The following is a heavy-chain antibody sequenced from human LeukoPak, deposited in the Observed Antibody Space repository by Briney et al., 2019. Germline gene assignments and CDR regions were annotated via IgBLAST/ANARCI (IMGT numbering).Heavy chain of an antibody. V-gene: IGHV1-18*01. J-gene: IGHJ4*02. CDR1: GYTFTSYS. CDR2: ISTYNGNT. CDR3: ARDYSSGWPNFDY. D-gene: IGHD6-19*01. Sequence: ASVRVSCKTSGYTFTSYSISWVRQAPGQGLEWMGWISTYNGNTNYAQKLQGRVTMTTDTSTSTAYMELRSLRSDDTAVYYCARDYSSGWPNFDYWGQGTLVTVSS.